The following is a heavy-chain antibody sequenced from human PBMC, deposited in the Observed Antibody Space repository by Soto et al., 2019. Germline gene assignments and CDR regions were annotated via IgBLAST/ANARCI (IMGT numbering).Heavy chain of an antibody. J-gene: IGHJ4*02. CDR2: IIPILGIA. CDR1: GGTFSSYT. V-gene: IGHV1-69*02. CDR3: ARGQAAGTAPGY. D-gene: IGHD6-13*01. Sequence: SVKVSCKASGGTFSSYTISWVRQAPGQGLEWMGRIIPILGIANYAQKFQGRVTITADKSTSTAYMELSSLRSEDTAVYCCARGQAAGTAPGYWGQGTLVTVSS.